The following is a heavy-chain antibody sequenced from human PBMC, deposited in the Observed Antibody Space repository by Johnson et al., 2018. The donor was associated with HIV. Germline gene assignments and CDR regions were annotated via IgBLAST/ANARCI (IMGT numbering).Heavy chain of an antibody. D-gene: IGHD3-16*01. CDR3: AKGRLGVAFDI. J-gene: IGHJ3*02. CDR2: IKQDGSEK. V-gene: IGHV3-7*04. CDR1: GFTFSSYW. Sequence: VQLVESGGGLVQPGGSLRLSCAASGFTFSSYWMSWVRPAPGKGLAWVANIKQDGSEKYYVDSVKGRFTISRDNAKNSLYLQMNSLRAEDKAVYYCAKGRLGVAFDIWGQGTMVTVSS.